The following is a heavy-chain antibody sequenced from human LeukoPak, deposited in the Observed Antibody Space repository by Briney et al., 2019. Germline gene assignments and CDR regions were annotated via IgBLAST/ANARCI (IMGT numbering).Heavy chain of an antibody. Sequence: GGSLRLSCAASGFTFSSYAMHWVRQAPGKGLEWVAVISYDGSNKYYADSVKGRFTISRDNSKNTLYLQMDSLRAEDTAVYYCARDRYGDYGDFDYWGQGTLVTVSS. CDR1: GFTFSSYA. CDR3: ARDRYGDYGDFDY. CDR2: ISYDGSNK. D-gene: IGHD4-17*01. V-gene: IGHV3-30*04. J-gene: IGHJ4*02.